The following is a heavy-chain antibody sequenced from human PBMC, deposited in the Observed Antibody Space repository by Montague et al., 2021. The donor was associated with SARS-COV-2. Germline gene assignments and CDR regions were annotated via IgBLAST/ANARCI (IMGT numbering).Heavy chain of an antibody. CDR2: ISSSSVT. J-gene: IGHJ4*02. Sequence: SLRLSCAASGFTFSSYSMHWVRQAPGKGLEWVSSISSSSVTYSADSLKGRFTISRDNSKNTVYLQMNSLRAEDTAVYFCARESSQFFGSGPLDYWSQGSLVTVSS. CDR1: GFTFSSYS. V-gene: IGHV3-66*01. CDR3: ARESSQFFGSGPLDY. D-gene: IGHD3-10*01.